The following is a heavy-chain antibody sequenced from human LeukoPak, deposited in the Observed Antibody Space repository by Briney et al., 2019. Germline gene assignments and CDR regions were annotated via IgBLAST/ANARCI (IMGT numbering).Heavy chain of an antibody. D-gene: IGHD4-23*01. CDR3: ARGRPHGNDY. J-gene: IGHJ4*02. CDR1: GFTFSSSA. CDR2: ISASGGST. Sequence: GGSLRLSCAASGFTFSSSAMSWVRQVPGKGLEWVSGISASGGSTNYADSVKGRFSISRDNAKNTLYLQMNSLRVEDTAVYYCARGRPHGNDYWGQGTLVTVS. V-gene: IGHV3-23*01.